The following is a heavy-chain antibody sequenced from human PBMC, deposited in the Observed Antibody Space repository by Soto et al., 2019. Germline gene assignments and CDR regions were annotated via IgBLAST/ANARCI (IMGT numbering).Heavy chain of an antibody. J-gene: IGHJ3*02. Sequence: PSETLSLTCAVYGGSFSCYYWSWIRQPPGKGLEWIGEINHSGSTNYNPSLKSRVTISVDTSKNQFSLKLSSVTAADTAVYYCAREIKAYVWGSYRYGEDAFDIWGQGTMVTVSS. CDR3: AREIKAYVWGSYRYGEDAFDI. D-gene: IGHD3-16*02. CDR1: GGSFSCYY. V-gene: IGHV4-34*01. CDR2: INHSGST.